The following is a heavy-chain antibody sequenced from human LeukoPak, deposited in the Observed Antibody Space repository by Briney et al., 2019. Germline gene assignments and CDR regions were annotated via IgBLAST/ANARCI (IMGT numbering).Heavy chain of an antibody. Sequence: SETLSLTCTVSGGSISSYYWSWIRPPAGKGREWIGRIYTSGSTNYNPSLKSRVTMSVDTSKNQFSLKLTSVTAADTAVYYCARYSGWYGMDVWGQGTTVTVSS. V-gene: IGHV4-4*07. D-gene: IGHD6-19*01. CDR2: IYTSGST. J-gene: IGHJ6*02. CDR1: GGSISSYY. CDR3: ARYSGWYGMDV.